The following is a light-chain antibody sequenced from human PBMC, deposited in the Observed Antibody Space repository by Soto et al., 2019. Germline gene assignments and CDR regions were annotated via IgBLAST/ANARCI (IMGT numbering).Light chain of an antibody. CDR3: QQYNTYPLT. V-gene: IGKV1-5*03. CDR2: KAS. CDR1: QKISTW. Sequence: DIQMTQSPSTLSASVGDRVTITCRASQKISTWLAWYQQKPGKAPKLLIYKASCLEGGVPSRFSGSGSGTEFNITISSLQPDDFATYYCQQYNTYPLTFGGGTTVDIK. J-gene: IGKJ4*01.